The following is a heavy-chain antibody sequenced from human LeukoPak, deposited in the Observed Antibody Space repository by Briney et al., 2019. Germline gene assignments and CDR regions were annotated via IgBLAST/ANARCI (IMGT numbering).Heavy chain of an antibody. V-gene: IGHV3-15*01. CDR3: TTDPLDIVVVPAAIGGDY. CDR2: IKSKTDGGTT. Sequence: PGGSLRLSCAASGFTFSNAWMSWVRQAPGKGLEWVGRIKSKTDGGTTDYAAPVKGRFTISRDDSKNTLYLQMNSLKTEDTAVYYCTTDPLDIVVVPAAIGGDYWGQGTLVTVSS. J-gene: IGHJ4*02. D-gene: IGHD2-2*02. CDR1: GFTFSNAW.